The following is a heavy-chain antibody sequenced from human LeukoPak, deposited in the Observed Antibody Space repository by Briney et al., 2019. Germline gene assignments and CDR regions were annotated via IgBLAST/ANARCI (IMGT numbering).Heavy chain of an antibody. CDR2: INPNTGDT. CDR3: ARPTRYNWIYDAFDI. V-gene: IGHV1-2*02. CDR1: GYTFTGYY. J-gene: IGHJ3*02. D-gene: IGHD1-7*01. Sequence: ASVKVSCKASGYTFTGYYIHWVRRGPGQGREWMGWINPNTGDTNYAQKFQGRVTMTRDTAINTAYMDLSTLRSDDTAVYYCARPTRYNWIYDAFDIWGQGTMVTVSS.